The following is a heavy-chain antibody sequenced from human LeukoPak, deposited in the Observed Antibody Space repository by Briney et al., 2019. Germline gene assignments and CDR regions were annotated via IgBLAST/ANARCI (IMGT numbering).Heavy chain of an antibody. CDR2: IRGSGGST. J-gene: IGHJ3*02. CDR1: GFTFSSYA. D-gene: IGHD3-10*01. CDR3: AKHYYGSGSYYDAFDI. V-gene: IGHV3-23*01. Sequence: PGGSLRLSCAASGFTFSSYAMSWVRQAPGKGLEWVSAIRGSGGSTYYADSVKGRFTISRDNSKNTLYLQMNSLRAEDTAVYYCAKHYYGSGSYYDAFDIWGQGTMVTVSS.